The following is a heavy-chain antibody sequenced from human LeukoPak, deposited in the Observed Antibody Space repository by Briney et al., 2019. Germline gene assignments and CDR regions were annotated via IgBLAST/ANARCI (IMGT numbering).Heavy chain of an antibody. D-gene: IGHD2-2*01. Sequence: ASVKVSCKASGYTFTSYGISWVRQAPGQGLEWMGWISAYNGNTNHAQNLQGRVTMTTDTSTSTAYMELRSLRSDDTAVYYCARLGRRYEGYYFDYWGQGTLVTVSS. CDR1: GYTFTSYG. CDR2: ISAYNGNT. J-gene: IGHJ4*02. CDR3: ARLGRRYEGYYFDY. V-gene: IGHV1-18*01.